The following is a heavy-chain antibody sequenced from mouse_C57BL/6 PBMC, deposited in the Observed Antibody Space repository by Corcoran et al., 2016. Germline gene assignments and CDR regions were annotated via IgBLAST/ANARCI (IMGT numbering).Heavy chain of an antibody. CDR2: INTYSGVP. D-gene: IGHD2-1*01. CDR3: ASGGDYCKRAYWYFDF. Sequence: QIQLVQSGPELKKPGETVKISCKASGYTFTTYGMSWVKQAPGKGLKWMGWINTYSGVPTYADDFKGRFAFSLETSASTAYLQINNLKNEDTATYFGASGGDYCKRAYWYFDFWGTGTTVTVSS. V-gene: IGHV9-3*01. CDR1: GYTFTTYG. J-gene: IGHJ1*03.